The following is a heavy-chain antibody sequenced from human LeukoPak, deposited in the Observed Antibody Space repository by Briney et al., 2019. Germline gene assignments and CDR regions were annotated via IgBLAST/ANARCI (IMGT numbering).Heavy chain of an antibody. Sequence: GGSLRLSCAASGFTFSDYYMSWIRQAPGKGLEWVSYISSNGSTIYYADSVKGRFTISRDNAKNSLYLQMNSLRAEDTAVYYCAREGGLGYCSSTSCRYYGMDVWGQGTTVTVSS. D-gene: IGHD2-2*01. CDR3: AREGGLGYCSSTSCRYYGMDV. CDR1: GFTFSDYY. V-gene: IGHV3-11*01. J-gene: IGHJ6*02. CDR2: ISSNGSTI.